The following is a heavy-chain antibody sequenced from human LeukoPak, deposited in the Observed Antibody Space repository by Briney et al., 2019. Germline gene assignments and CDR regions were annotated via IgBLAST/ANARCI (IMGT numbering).Heavy chain of an antibody. Sequence: GGSLRLSCAASGFTFSSYGMHWVRQAPGKGLEWVAFIRYDGSNKYYADSVKGRFTISRDNAKNSLYLQMNSLRAEDTAVYYCARDVKCSGGSCYVGNFDYWGQGTLVTVSS. D-gene: IGHD2-15*01. CDR2: IRYDGSNK. J-gene: IGHJ4*02. V-gene: IGHV3-30*02. CDR3: ARDVKCSGGSCYVGNFDY. CDR1: GFTFSSYG.